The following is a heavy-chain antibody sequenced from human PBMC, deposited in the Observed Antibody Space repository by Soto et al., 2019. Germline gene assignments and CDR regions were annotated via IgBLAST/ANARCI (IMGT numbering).Heavy chain of an antibody. J-gene: IGHJ4*02. CDR2: IYWDDDK. CDR1: GFSLSTSGVG. D-gene: IGHD6-19*01. Sequence: QITLKESGPTLVKPTQTLTLTCTFSGFSLSTSGVGVGWIRQPPGTALEWLALIYWDDDKRYSPSLKSRLTITKDTSKNQVVLTMTNMDPVDTATYYCAHVSIAVACDYFDYWGQGTLVTVSS. CDR3: AHVSIAVACDYFDY. V-gene: IGHV2-5*02.